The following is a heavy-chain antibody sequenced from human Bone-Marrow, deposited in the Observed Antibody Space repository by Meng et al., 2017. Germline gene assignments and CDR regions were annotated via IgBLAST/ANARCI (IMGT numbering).Heavy chain of an antibody. Sequence: SETLSLTCTVSGGSVSTSSHYWGWIRQPPGKGLEWIGTIYYSGHTYYNPSLKSRTTVSVDTSQNNLSLKLSSVTAADSAVYYCARGPTTMAHDFDYWGQGTLVTVSS. J-gene: IGHJ4*02. D-gene: IGHD4-11*01. CDR3: ARGPTTMAHDFDY. CDR1: GGSVSTSSHY. CDR2: IYYSGHT. V-gene: IGHV4-39*02.